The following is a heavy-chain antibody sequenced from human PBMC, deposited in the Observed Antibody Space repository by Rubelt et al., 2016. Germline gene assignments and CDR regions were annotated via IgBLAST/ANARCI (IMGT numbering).Heavy chain of an antibody. V-gene: IGHV4-61*01. Sequence: GGSVNSGSYYWSWIRQPPGKGLEWIGYIYYSGSTNYNPSLKSRVTISVDTSKNQFSLKLSSVTAADTAVYYCARGPRFRVVVPAAMDYWGQGTLVTVSS. CDR2: IYYSGST. CDR3: ARGPRFRVVVPAAMDY. CDR1: GGSVNSGSYY. D-gene: IGHD2-2*01. J-gene: IGHJ4*02.